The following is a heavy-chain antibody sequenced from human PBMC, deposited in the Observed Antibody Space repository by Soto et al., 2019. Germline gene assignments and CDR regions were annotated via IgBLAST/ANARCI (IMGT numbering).Heavy chain of an antibody. J-gene: IGHJ3*01. Sequence: QVQLQESGPGLVKPSGTLSLTCAVSGDSISNSRWWTWVRQPPGKELEWIGDIFHSGDTNYNPSLKXRXXXSXYKSQNQFSLKVSSVTAADTAVYYCAYSTGWYRHDVWGQGTLVTVSS. CDR2: IFHSGDT. CDR1: GDSISNSRW. V-gene: IGHV4-4*02. CDR3: AYSTGWYRHDV. D-gene: IGHD6-19*01.